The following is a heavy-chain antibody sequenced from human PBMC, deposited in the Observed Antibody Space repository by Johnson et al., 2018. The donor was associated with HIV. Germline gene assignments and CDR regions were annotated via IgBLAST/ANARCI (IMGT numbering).Heavy chain of an antibody. CDR2: ISYDGSNK. J-gene: IGHJ3*02. CDR3: ARDERVVTDAFDI. V-gene: IGHV3-30*03. D-gene: IGHD3-16*02. CDR1: GFTFSSYG. Sequence: QVQLVESGGGVVQPGRSLRLSCAASGFTFSSYGMHWVRQAPGKGLEWVAVISYDGSNKYYADSVKGRFTISRDNSKNTLYLQMNSLRAEDTAVYYCARDERVVTDAFDIWGQGTMVTVSS.